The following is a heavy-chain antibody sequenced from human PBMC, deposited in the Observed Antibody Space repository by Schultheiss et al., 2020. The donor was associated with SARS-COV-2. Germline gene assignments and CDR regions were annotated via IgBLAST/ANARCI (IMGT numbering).Heavy chain of an antibody. CDR3: ARSCYGSTRWVNMDY. CDR1: GGSISSGGYY. J-gene: IGHJ4*02. V-gene: IGHV4-31*03. Sequence: LRLSCTVSGGSISSGGYYWSWIRQHPGKGLEWIGYIYYSGSTYYNPSLKSRVTISVDTSKNQFSLKLSSVTAADTAVYYCARSCYGSTRWVNMDYWGQGTLVTVSS. D-gene: IGHD3-10*01. CDR2: IYYSGST.